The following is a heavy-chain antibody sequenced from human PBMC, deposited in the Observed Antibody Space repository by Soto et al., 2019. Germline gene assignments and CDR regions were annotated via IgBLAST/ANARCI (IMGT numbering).Heavy chain of an antibody. V-gene: IGHV4-59*08. D-gene: IGHD2-2*01. Sequence: PSETLSLTCTVSGGSISSYYWSWIRQSPGKGLEWIGYTHDSGSTNYNPSLKSRVTMSVDTSKNQFSLKLSSVTAADTAVYYCARHSYGSNIYLYDPWGQGTLVTVSS. CDR3: ARHSYGSNIYLYDP. CDR1: GGSISSYY. J-gene: IGHJ5*02. CDR2: THDSGST.